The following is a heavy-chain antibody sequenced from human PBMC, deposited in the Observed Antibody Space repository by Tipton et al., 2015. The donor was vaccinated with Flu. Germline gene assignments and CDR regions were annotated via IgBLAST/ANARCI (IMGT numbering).Heavy chain of an antibody. CDR2: INHGGST. CDR3: ARGGGYANAYLDY. Sequence: TLSLTCAVYGGSFSGHYWTWIRQPPGKGLEWIGEINHGGSTNCNPSLKSRVTISADTSKNQLSLKVTSLTAADTAVYYCARGGGYANAYLDYWGRGTLVTVSS. J-gene: IGHJ4*02. CDR1: GGSFSGHY. D-gene: IGHD5-12*01. V-gene: IGHV4-34*01.